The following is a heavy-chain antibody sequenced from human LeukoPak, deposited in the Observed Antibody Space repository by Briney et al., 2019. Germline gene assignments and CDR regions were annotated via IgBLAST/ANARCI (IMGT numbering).Heavy chain of an antibody. CDR2: INPNSGGT. CDR3: ARAAIAAVLYYYYMDV. Sequence: ASVKVSCKASGYTFTSYAMNWVRQAPGQGLEWMGWINPNSGGTNYAQKFQGRVTMTRDTSISTANMELSRLRSDDTAVYYCARAAIAAVLYYYYMDVWGKGTTVTVSS. V-gene: IGHV1-2*02. J-gene: IGHJ6*03. D-gene: IGHD6-13*01. CDR1: GYTFTSYA.